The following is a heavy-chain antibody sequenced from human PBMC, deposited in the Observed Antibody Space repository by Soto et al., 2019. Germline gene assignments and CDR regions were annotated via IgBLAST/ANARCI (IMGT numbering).Heavy chain of an antibody. CDR3: ARDGAQDYGDFFY. J-gene: IGHJ4*02. Sequence: QVQLVESGGGGVQPGRSRRLSCEASGFTFSSFAMHWVRQAPGKGLEWVAVISYDGSNKYYADSVKGRFTISRDNSKNTLYLQMNSLRAEDTAVYYCARDGAQDYGDFFYWGQGTLVTVSS. CDR1: GFTFSSFA. D-gene: IGHD4-17*01. V-gene: IGHV3-30-3*01. CDR2: ISYDGSNK.